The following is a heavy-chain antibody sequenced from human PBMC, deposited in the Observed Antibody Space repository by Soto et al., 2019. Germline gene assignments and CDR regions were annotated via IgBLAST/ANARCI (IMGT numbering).Heavy chain of an antibody. CDR3: ARVGCSGGTCYSEKYYFDY. V-gene: IGHV4-4*02. J-gene: IGHJ4*02. Sequence: QVQLQESGPGLVKPSGTLSLTCAVSGGSISSSNWWSWVRQPPGKGLEWIGEIYHSGRTNYNPSLKSRVTISVDKSQILFSLELTSVTAADTAVYYCARVGCSGGTCYSEKYYFDYWGQGTLVTVSS. CDR2: IYHSGRT. CDR1: GGSISSSNW. D-gene: IGHD2-15*01.